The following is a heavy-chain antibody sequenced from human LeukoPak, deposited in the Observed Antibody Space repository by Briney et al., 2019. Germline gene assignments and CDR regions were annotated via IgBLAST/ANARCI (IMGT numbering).Heavy chain of an antibody. Sequence: PGGSLRLSCAASGFTFSSYGMHWVRQAPGKGLEWVAFIRYDGSNKYYADSVKGRFTISRDNSKNTLYLQMNSLRAEDTAVYYCAKKGLVVVNRFYYYYYMDVWGKGTTVTISS. CDR3: AKKGLVVVNRFYYYYYMDV. CDR2: IRYDGSNK. V-gene: IGHV3-30*02. D-gene: IGHD3-22*01. CDR1: GFTFSSYG. J-gene: IGHJ6*03.